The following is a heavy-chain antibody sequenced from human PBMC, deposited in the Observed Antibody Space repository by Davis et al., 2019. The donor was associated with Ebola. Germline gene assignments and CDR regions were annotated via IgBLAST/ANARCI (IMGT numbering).Heavy chain of an antibody. CDR3: ASSAGTPVTTGY. J-gene: IGHJ4*02. V-gene: IGHV1-2*02. CDR1: GYTFTGHY. CDR2: INPKTGGT. Sequence: AASVKVSCKASGYTFTGHYMHWVRQAPGQGLEWMGWINPKTGGTNYAQNFQGRVTMTRDTSISTAYMELSSLRSEDTAVYYCASSAGTPVTTGYWGQGTLVTVSS. D-gene: IGHD4-17*01.